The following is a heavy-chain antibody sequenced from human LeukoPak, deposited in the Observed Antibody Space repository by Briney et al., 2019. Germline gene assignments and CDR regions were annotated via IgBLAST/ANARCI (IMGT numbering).Heavy chain of an antibody. D-gene: IGHD2-15*01. CDR3: AKGSGIFHNWFDP. CDR1: GFTFSSYG. V-gene: IGHV3-30*18. Sequence: GGSLRLSCAASGFTFSSYGMHWVRQAPGKGLEWVAVISYDGSNKYYADSVKGRFTISRDNSKNTLYLQMNSLRAEDTAVYYCAKGSGIFHNWFDPWGQGTLVTVSS. CDR2: ISYDGSNK. J-gene: IGHJ5*02.